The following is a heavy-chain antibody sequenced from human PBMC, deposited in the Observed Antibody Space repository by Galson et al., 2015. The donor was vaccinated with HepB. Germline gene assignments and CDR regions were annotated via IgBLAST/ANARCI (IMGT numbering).Heavy chain of an antibody. Sequence: SLRLSCAASGFTFSSYGMHWVRQAPGKGLEWVAVISYDGSNKYYADSVKGRFTISRDNSKNTLYLQMNSLRAEDTAVYYCAKDGSQFTGYYDSSGYPEYWGQGTLVTVSS. V-gene: IGHV3-30*18. CDR3: AKDGSQFTGYYDSSGYPEY. CDR1: GFTFSSYG. D-gene: IGHD3-22*01. J-gene: IGHJ4*02. CDR2: ISYDGSNK.